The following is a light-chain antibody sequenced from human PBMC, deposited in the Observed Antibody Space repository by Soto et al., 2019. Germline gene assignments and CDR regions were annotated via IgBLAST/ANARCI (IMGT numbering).Light chain of an antibody. CDR2: GVS. CDR1: QSVSVN. J-gene: IGKJ3*01. CDR3: QQYNDWPFT. V-gene: IGKV3-15*01. Sequence: EIVLTQSPGTLFLSPGERATLSCRASQSVSVNLAWYQQKPGQAPRLLIYGVSTRATGIPARFSGSESGTEFTLTISSLQSEDFAVYYCQQYNDWPFTFAPGTKVDSK.